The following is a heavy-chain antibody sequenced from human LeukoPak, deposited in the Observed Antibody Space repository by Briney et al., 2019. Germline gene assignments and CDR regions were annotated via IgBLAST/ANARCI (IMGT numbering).Heavy chain of an antibody. J-gene: IGHJ4*02. CDR2: ITSGANT. CDR1: GFTFNTYA. V-gene: IGHV3-23*01. CDR3: AKARAGDITAAFNY. Sequence: GGSLRLSCAASGFTFNTYAMSWVRQAPGRGLEWVSGITSGANTYYADSVKGRFTISRDNSENTLNLQMNSLRAEDTAIYYCAKARAGDITAAFNYWGQGTLVTVSS. D-gene: IGHD6-13*01.